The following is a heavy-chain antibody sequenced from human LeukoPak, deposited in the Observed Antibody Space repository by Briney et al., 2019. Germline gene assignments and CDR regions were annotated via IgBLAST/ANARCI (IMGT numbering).Heavy chain of an antibody. V-gene: IGHV3-21*01. CDR2: ISSSSSYI. J-gene: IGHJ4*02. CDR1: GFTFSSYA. D-gene: IGHD4-17*01. Sequence: PGGSLRLSCAASGFTFSSYAMSWVRQAPGKGLEWVSSISSSSSYIYYADSVKGRFTISRDNAKNSLYLQMNSLRAEDTAVYYCARAYPTVTPLFDYWGQGTLVTVSS. CDR3: ARAYPTVTPLFDY.